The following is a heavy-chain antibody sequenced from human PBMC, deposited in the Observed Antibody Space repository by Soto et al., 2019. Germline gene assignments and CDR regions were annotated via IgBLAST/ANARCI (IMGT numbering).Heavy chain of an antibody. J-gene: IGHJ6*02. CDR1: GDSVSSNSAA. CDR2: TYYRSKWYN. D-gene: IGHD6-25*01. V-gene: IGHV6-1*01. Sequence: SQTLSLTCAISGDSVSSNSAAWNWIRQSPSRGLEWLGRTYYRSKWYNDYAVSVKSRITINPDTSKNQFSLQLNSVTPEDTAVYYCAREGSGKAAWKNNYYYYGMDVWGQGTTVTVSS. CDR3: AREGSGKAAWKNNYYYYGMDV.